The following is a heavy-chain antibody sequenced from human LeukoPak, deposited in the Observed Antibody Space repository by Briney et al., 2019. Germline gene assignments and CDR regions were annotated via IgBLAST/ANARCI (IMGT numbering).Heavy chain of an antibody. CDR2: ISSSSSYI. V-gene: IGHV3-21*01. J-gene: IGHJ4*02. D-gene: IGHD3-10*01. CDR1: GFPFSSYS. Sequence: GGSLRLSCAASGFPFSSYSMNWVRQAPGMGLEWVSSISSSSSYIYYADSVKGRFTISRDNAKNSLYLQMNSLRAEDTAVYYCARDGYGSGSYYNEIFDYWGQGTLVTVSS. CDR3: ARDGYGSGSYYNEIFDY.